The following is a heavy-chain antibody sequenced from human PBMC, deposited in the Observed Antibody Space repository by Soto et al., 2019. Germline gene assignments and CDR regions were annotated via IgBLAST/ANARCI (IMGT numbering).Heavy chain of an antibody. CDR3: ASFDYGDFRNWFDP. V-gene: IGHV4-31*03. J-gene: IGHJ5*02. Sequence: QVQLQESGPGLVKPSQTLSLTCTVSGGSISSGGYSWSWIRQYPGKGLEWIGYIYFTGTTYYSPSLKSRVTISVDTSKNQFSLKLSSVTAADTAVYYCASFDYGDFRNWFDPWGQGTLVTVSS. D-gene: IGHD4-17*01. CDR1: GGSISSGGYS. CDR2: IYFTGTT.